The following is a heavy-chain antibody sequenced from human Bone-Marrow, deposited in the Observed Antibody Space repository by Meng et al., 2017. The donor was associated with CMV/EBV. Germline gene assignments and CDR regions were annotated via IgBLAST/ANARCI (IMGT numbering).Heavy chain of an antibody. V-gene: IGHV1-69*05. J-gene: IGHJ4*02. CDR1: GGTVSSYA. Sequence: GGTVSSYAISWVRQAPGQGLEWMGGIIPICGTANYAQKFQGRVTITTDESTSTAYMELSSLRSEDTAVYYCAREDYYDSSGPVFDYWGQGTLVTVSS. CDR2: IIPICGTA. CDR3: AREDYYDSSGPVFDY. D-gene: IGHD3-22*01.